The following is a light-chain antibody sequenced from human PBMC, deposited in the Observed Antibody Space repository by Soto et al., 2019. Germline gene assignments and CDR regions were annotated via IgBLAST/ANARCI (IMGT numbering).Light chain of an antibody. CDR1: SSDVGGYNY. Sequence: QSALTQPASVSGSPGQSITISCTGTSSDVGGYNYVSWYQQHPGKAPKLMIYDVSNRTSGVSNRFSGSKSGNTASLTISGLQAEDEADYYCSSYTSSSTPVVFCGGTKLTVL. CDR3: SSYTSSSTPVV. CDR2: DVS. V-gene: IGLV2-14*01. J-gene: IGLJ2*01.